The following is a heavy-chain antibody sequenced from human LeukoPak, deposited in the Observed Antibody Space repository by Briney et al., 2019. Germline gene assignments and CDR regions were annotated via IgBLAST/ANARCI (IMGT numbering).Heavy chain of an antibody. CDR3: ARRRIAVSAAFDI. CDR2: IYYSGST. CDR1: GGSISSSSYY. V-gene: IGHV4-39*01. D-gene: IGHD6-19*01. Sequence: SETLSLTCTVSGGSISSSSYYSGWIRQPPGKGLEWIGSIYYSGSTYYNPSLKSRVTISVDTSKNQFSLKLSSVTAADTAVYYCARRRIAVSAAFDIWGQGTKVTVSS. J-gene: IGHJ3*02.